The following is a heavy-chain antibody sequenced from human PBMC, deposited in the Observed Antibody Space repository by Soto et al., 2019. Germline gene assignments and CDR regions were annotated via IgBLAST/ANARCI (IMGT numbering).Heavy chain of an antibody. J-gene: IGHJ4*02. Sequence: PGGSLRLSCAASGFTFSSYAMSWVRQAPGKGLEWVSAISGSGGSTYYADSVKGRFTISKDSSDSTVYLQLSSLRGDDTAIYYCAKVLAGGPVTIHYFDYWGRGTPVTVPQ. CDR2: ISGSGGST. CDR1: GFTFSSYA. CDR3: AKVLAGGPVTIHYFDY. V-gene: IGHV3-23*01. D-gene: IGHD3-3*01.